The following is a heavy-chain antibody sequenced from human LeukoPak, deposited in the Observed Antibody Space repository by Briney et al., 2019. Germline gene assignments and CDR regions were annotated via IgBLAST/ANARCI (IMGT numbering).Heavy chain of an antibody. CDR3: AKFIRAAAGTGPFDY. J-gene: IGHJ4*02. Sequence: GGSLRLSCAASGFTFSSYSMNWVRQAPGKGLEWVAVISYDGSNKYYADSVKGRFTISRDNSKNTLYLQMNSLRAEDTAVYYCAKFIRAAAGTGPFDYWGQGTLVTVSS. CDR2: ISYDGSNK. CDR1: GFTFSSYS. D-gene: IGHD6-13*01. V-gene: IGHV3-30*18.